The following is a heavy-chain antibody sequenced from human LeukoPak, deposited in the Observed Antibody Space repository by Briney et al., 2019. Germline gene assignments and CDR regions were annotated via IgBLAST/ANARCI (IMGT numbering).Heavy chain of an antibody. D-gene: IGHD3-22*01. CDR3: ARVRGTMIVVVFDY. J-gene: IGHJ4*02. CDR1: GGSFSGYY. Sequence: SETLSLTCAVYGGSFSGYYWSWIRQPPGKGLEWIGEINHSGSTNYNPSLKSRVTISVDTSKNQFSLKLSSVTAADTAVYYCARVRGTMIVVVFDYWGQGTLVTVSS. V-gene: IGHV4-34*01. CDR2: INHSGST.